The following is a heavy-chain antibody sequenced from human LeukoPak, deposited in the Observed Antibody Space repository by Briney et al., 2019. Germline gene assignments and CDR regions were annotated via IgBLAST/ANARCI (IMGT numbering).Heavy chain of an antibody. CDR3: ARGLMGGYPRFDY. CDR2: SRDKGNSYTT. V-gene: IGHV3-72*01. D-gene: IGHD3-22*01. J-gene: IGHJ4*02. CDR1: GFTFSDHY. Sequence: QPGGSLRLSCAASGFTFSDHYIDWVRQAPGKGLEWVGRSRDKGNSYTTAYAASVRGRFTISRDNAKNSLYLQMNSLKDEDTAFYYCARGLMGGYPRFDYWGPGTLVTVSS.